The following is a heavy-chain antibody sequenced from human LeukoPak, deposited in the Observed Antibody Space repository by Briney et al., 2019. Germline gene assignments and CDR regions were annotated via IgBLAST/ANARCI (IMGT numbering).Heavy chain of an antibody. CDR3: AKDMATGYSSGWYYYYYYYGMDV. CDR1: GFTFDDYA. D-gene: IGHD6-19*01. CDR2: ISWNSGSI. Sequence: GRSLRLSCAASGFTFDDYAMHWVRHAPGKGLEWVSGISWNSGSIGYADSVKGRFTISRDNAKNSLYLQMNSLRAEDTALYYCAKDMATGYSSGWYYYYYYYGMDVWGQGTTVTVSS. V-gene: IGHV3-9*01. J-gene: IGHJ6*02.